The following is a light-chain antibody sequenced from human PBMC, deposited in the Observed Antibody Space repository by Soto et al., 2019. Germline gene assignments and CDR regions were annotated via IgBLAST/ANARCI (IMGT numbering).Light chain of an antibody. V-gene: IGKV2-28*01. J-gene: IGKJ1*01. CDR3: MQSLQTPPWT. CDR2: LTS. Sequence: DIVMTQSPLSLPVTPGEPASISCRSSQSLLQTNGYTYLDWYLQKPGQSTQLLIYLTSIRASGVPDRFSGSGSGTEFTLKISKVEAEDVGVYYCMQSLQTPPWTFGPGTKVEFK. CDR1: QSLLQTNGYTY.